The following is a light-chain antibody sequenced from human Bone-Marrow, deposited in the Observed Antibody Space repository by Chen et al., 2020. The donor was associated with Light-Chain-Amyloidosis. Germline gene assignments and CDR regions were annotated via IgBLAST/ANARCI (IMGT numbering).Light chain of an antibody. CDR1: QTISSNY. CDR2: GSS. Sequence: EIVLTQSPGTLSLSPGEGANLSCRASQTISSNYLTWYQQKFGQAPRLLIYGSSSRATGIPDRFTGSESGTDFTLNINRLEPEDFAMYYCQQYGTSPLTFGGGTKVEIK. CDR3: QQYGTSPLT. V-gene: IGKV3-20*01. J-gene: IGKJ4*01.